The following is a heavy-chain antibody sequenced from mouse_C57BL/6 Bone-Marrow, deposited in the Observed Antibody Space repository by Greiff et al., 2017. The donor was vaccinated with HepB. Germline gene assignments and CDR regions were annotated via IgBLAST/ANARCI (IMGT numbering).Heavy chain of an antibody. CDR1: GYTFTSYW. D-gene: IGHD1-1*01. CDR3: AIGVTTVVATD. Sequence: VQLQQPGAELVKPGASVKVSCKASGYTFTSYWMHWVKQRPGQGLEWIGRIHPSDSDTNYNQKFKGKATLTVDKSSSTAYMQLSSLTSEDSAVYYWAIGVTTVVATDWGQGTTLTVSS. V-gene: IGHV1-74*01. J-gene: IGHJ2*01. CDR2: IHPSDSDT.